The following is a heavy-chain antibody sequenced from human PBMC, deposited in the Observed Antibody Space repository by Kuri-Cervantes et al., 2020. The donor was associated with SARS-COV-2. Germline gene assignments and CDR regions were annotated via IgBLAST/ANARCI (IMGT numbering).Heavy chain of an antibody. D-gene: IGHD6-19*01. V-gene: IGHV3-30*04. J-gene: IGHJ4*02. CDR3: AKDLAVAGSEDDS. Sequence: GESLKISCAASGFTFSSYAMHWVRQAPGKGLEWVAVISYDGSNKYYADSVKGRFTIFRDNSKNTLYLQMNSLRAEDTAVYYCAKDLAVAGSEDDSWGQGTLVTVSS. CDR1: GFTFSSYA. CDR2: ISYDGSNK.